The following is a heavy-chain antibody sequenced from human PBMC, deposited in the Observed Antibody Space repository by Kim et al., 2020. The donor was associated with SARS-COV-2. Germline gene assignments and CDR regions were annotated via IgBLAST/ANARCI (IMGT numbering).Heavy chain of an antibody. V-gene: IGHV4-59*01. Sequence: PPLKGRVTISVDTSKNQFSLKLSSVTAADTAVYYCARAGSSWYAPRYYFDYWGQGTLVTVSS. D-gene: IGHD6-13*01. J-gene: IGHJ4*02. CDR3: ARAGSSWYAPRYYFDY.